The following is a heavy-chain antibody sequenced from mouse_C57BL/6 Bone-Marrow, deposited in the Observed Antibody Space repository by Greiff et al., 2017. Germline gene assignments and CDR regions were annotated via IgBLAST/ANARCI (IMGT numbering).Heavy chain of an antibody. D-gene: IGHD1-1*01. CDR1: GYTFTSYW. CDR3: ARDYYCSSYARYY. CDR2: IDPSDSYT. Sequence: VQLQQPGAELVMPGASVKLSCKASGYTFTSYWMHWVKQRPGQGLEWIGEIDPSDSYTNYNQKFKGKSKLTVDKSSSTAYMQLSSLTSEDSAVYYCARDYYCSSYARYYWGQGTSVTVSS. V-gene: IGHV1-69*01. J-gene: IGHJ4*01.